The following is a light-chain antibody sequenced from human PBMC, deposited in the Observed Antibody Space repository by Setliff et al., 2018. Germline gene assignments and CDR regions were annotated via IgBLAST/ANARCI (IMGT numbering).Light chain of an antibody. CDR2: EVS. Sequence: QSVLTQPASVSGSPGQSITISCTGTSSDVGVYNSVSWYQQHPGKAPKLMIYEVSNRPSGISSRFSGSKSGNTASLTISGLQAEDEADYYCSSHTTSSTWVFGGGTK. V-gene: IGLV2-14*01. CDR3: SSHTTSSTWV. J-gene: IGLJ3*02. CDR1: SSDVGVYNS.